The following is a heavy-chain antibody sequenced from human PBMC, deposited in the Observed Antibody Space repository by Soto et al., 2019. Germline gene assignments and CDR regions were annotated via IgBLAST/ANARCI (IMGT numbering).Heavy chain of an antibody. CDR2: NHHSGTT. Sequence: QVQLHESGPGLVKPSGTLSLTCTISGASIISTNWCTWVRQSPGKGLEWIGQNHHSGTTTYNPSRKSRVTISLNESKNQNSLNLSSVTAADTAVYYSARGENFVWRSRVLGTLVIVSS. J-gene: IGHJ4*02. CDR1: GASIISTNW. V-gene: IGHV4-4*02. CDR3: ARGENFVWRS. D-gene: IGHD3-16*01.